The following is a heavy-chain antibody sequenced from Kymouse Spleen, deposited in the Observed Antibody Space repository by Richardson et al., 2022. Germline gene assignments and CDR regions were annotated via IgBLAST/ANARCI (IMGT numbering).Heavy chain of an antibody. CDR2: ISYDGSNK. CDR3: AKDRGGYNWFDP. J-gene: IGHJ5*02. V-gene: IGHV3-30*18. Sequence: QVQLVESGGGVVQPGRSLRLSCAASGFTFSSYGMHWVRQAPGKGLEWVAVISYDGSNKYYADSVKGRFTISRDNSKNTLYLQMNSLRAEDTAVYYCAKDRGGYNWFDPWGQGTLVTVSS. D-gene: IGHD2-15*01,IGHD2-21*02,IGHD3-22*01. CDR1: GFTFSSYG.